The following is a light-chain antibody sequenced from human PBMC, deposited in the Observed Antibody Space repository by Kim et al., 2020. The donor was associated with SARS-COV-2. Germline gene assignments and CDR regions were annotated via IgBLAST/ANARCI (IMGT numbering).Light chain of an antibody. CDR1: SSNIGNNY. Sequence: GQKVTISCSGSSSNIGNNYVSWYQQLPGTAPKLLIYDNNKGPSGIPDRFSGSKSGTSATLGITGLQTGDEADYYCGTWDSSLSAVVFGGGTQLTVL. CDR3: GTWDSSLSAVV. CDR2: DNN. J-gene: IGLJ2*01. V-gene: IGLV1-51*01.